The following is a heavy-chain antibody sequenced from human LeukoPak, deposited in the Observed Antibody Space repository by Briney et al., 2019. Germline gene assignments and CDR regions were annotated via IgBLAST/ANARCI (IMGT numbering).Heavy chain of an antibody. D-gene: IGHD1-7*01. CDR1: GFTFSSYA. V-gene: IGHV3-23*01. Sequence: PGGSLRLSCAASGFTFSSYAMHWVRQAPGKGLDGVSSISGGRHTIFFADSVKGRFTISRDNSKKPLYLQANSREAGDTAVYFCAGGWTYPGSPETFFESWGQGTLVTVSS. CDR3: AGGWTYPGSPETFFES. CDR2: ISGGRHTI. J-gene: IGHJ4*02.